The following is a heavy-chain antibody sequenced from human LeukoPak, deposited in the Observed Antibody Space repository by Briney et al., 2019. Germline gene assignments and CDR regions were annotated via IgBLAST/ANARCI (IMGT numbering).Heavy chain of an antibody. CDR2: ISYDGSNK. CDR1: GFTFSSYA. V-gene: IGHV3-30*09. CDR3: ARDTHSGYDYFDY. J-gene: IGHJ4*02. D-gene: IGHD5-12*01. Sequence: GGSLRLSCAASGFTFSSYAIHWVRQAPGKGLEWVAVISYDGSNKYYADSVKGRFAISRDNSKNTLYLQMNSLRAEDTAVYYCARDTHSGYDYFDYWGQGTLVTVSS.